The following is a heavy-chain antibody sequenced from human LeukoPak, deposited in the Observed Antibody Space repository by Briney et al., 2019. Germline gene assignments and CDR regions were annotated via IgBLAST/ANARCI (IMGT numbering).Heavy chain of an antibody. Sequence: ASVKDSCKASGYTFTGYYMHWVRQAPGQGLEWMGWINPNSGGTNYAQKFQGRVTMTRDTSISTAYMELSRLRSDDTAVYYCARRHPIVVVPAANDYWGQGTLVTVSS. D-gene: IGHD2-2*01. CDR1: GYTFTGYY. V-gene: IGHV1-2*02. CDR3: ARRHPIVVVPAANDY. CDR2: INPNSGGT. J-gene: IGHJ4*02.